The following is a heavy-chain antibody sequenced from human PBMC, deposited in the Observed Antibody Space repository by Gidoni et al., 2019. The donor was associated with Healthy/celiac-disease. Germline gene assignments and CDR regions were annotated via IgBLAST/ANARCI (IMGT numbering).Heavy chain of an antibody. CDR2: IKSKTEGGTT. V-gene: IGHV3-15*01. CDR3: TTVRYGGNGELDY. J-gene: IGHJ4*02. D-gene: IGHD4-17*01. Sequence: EVQLVESGGGLVKPGGSLRLSCAASGFPFSNAWMSWVRQAPGKGLEWVGRIKSKTEGGTTDYAAPVKGRFTISRDDSKNTLYLQMNSLKTEDTAVYYCTTVRYGGNGELDYWGQGTLVTVSS. CDR1: GFPFSNAW.